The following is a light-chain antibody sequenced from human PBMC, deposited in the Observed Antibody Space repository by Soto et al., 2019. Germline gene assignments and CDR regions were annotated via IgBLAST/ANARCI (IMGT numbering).Light chain of an antibody. CDR2: GVT. Sequence: QSVLTQPASVSGFPGQPITISCTGTKNDVGLYDYVSWYQQHPGEAPKLMIYGVTNRPSGVSNRFSGSKSGNTASLTISGLQAEDEADDFCSSYTTTTLEVFGTGTKVTVL. J-gene: IGLJ1*01. CDR3: SSYTTTTLEV. CDR1: KNDVGLYDY. V-gene: IGLV2-14*01.